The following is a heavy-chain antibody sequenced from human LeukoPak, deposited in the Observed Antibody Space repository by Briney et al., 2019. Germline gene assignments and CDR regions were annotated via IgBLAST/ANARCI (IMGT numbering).Heavy chain of an antibody. CDR1: GGSISSYY. CDR3: ARLREMTTVTINYYYGMDV. D-gene: IGHD4-17*01. Sequence: SETLSLTCTVSGGSISSYYWSWIRQPPGKGLEWIGYIYYSGSTNYNPSLKSRVTISVDTSKNQFSPKLSSVTAADTAVYYCARLREMTTVTINYYYGMDVWGQGTTVTVSS. CDR2: IYYSGST. V-gene: IGHV4-59*08. J-gene: IGHJ6*02.